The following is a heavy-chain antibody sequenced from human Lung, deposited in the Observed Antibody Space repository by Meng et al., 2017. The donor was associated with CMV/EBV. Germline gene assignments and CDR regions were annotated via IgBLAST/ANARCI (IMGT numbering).Heavy chain of an antibody. CDR3: ARVAYDFWSGFTYYFDY. J-gene: IGHJ4*02. Sequence: GXXRLSXAASGFTVSSNYMSWVRQAPGKGLEWVSVIYSGGSTYYADSVKGRFTISRDNSKNTLYLQMNSLRAEDTAVYYCARVAYDFWSGFTYYFDYWGQGTXVTVAS. CDR1: GFTVSSNY. CDR2: IYSGGST. D-gene: IGHD3-3*01. V-gene: IGHV3-53*01.